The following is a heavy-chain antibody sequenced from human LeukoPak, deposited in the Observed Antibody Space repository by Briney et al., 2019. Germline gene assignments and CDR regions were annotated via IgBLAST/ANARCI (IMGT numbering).Heavy chain of an antibody. D-gene: IGHD4-17*01. CDR3: ARDTGNYGDLSGYFDY. CDR2: ISGSGGST. CDR1: GFTFSSYA. V-gene: IGHV3-23*01. J-gene: IGHJ4*02. Sequence: PGGSLRLSCAASGFTFSSYAMSWVRQAPGKGLEWVSAISGSGGSTYYADSVKGRFTISRDNSKNTLYLQMNSLRAEDTAVYYCARDTGNYGDLSGYFDYWGQGTLVTVSS.